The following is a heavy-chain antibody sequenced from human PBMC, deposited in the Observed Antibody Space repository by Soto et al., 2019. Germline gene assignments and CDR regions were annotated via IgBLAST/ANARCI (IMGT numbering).Heavy chain of an antibody. V-gene: IGHV1-46*01. J-gene: IGHJ4*02. CDR1: GYKFTTYF. CDR3: ARGERGYSYGWDY. Sequence: ASVKVSCKASGYKFTTYFIHCVRQAPGQGLEWMGMIHPSGDTGYAQKFRGRVTMTIDTSTTTAYMELSSLRSEDTAVYYCARGERGYSYGWDYWGQGTLVTVSS. CDR2: IHPSGDT. D-gene: IGHD5-18*01.